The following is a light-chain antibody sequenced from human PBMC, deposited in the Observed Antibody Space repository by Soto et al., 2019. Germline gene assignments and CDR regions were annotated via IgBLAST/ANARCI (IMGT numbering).Light chain of an antibody. CDR3: QQYKSYSS. CDR1: QSIGTW. CDR2: DAS. V-gene: IGKV1-5*01. Sequence: DIQMTQSPSTLSASVGDRVTITCRASQSIGTWLAWYQQKPGQAHKILIYDASRLESGVPSRFSGGGSETEFTLTISSLQPDDFATYYCQQYKSYSSFGQGTRLEIK. J-gene: IGKJ2*03.